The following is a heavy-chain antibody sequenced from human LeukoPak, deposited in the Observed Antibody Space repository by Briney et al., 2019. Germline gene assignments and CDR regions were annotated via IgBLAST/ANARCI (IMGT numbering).Heavy chain of an antibody. J-gene: IGHJ4*02. D-gene: IGHD1-26*01. CDR2: INHSGST. Sequence: SETLSLTCAVYGGSFSGYYWSWIRQPPGKGLEWIGEINHSGSTNYNPSLKSRVTISVDTSKNQLSLKLSSVTAADTAVYYCARGGGGSYFDYWGQGTLVTVSS. CDR3: ARGGGGSYFDY. V-gene: IGHV4-34*01. CDR1: GGSFSGYY.